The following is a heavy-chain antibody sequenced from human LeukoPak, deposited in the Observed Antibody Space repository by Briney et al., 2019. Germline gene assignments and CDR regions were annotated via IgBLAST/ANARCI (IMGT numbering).Heavy chain of an antibody. Sequence: SETLSLTCGVSGTSFTSYYWSWIRQTPGKGLEWIGEVNHSGYTNVNPSLKSRVTISVDTSKNQFSLMMTSVTAADTAVYFCASLPPGPDYCGHGPLVTASS. CDR1: GTSFTSYY. CDR2: VNHSGYT. CDR3: ASLPPGPDY. V-gene: IGHV4-34*01. J-gene: IGHJ4*01.